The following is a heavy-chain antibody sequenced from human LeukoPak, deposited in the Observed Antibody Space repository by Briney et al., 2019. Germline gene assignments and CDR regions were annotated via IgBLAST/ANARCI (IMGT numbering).Heavy chain of an antibody. Sequence: ASVKVSCTASGYTFTGYYMHWVRQAPGQGLEWMGWINPNSGGTNYAQKFQGRVTMTRDTSISTAYMELSSLRSEDTAVYYCARGKSGRFNWFDPWGQGTLVTVSS. J-gene: IGHJ5*02. CDR2: INPNSGGT. D-gene: IGHD3-3*01. V-gene: IGHV1-2*02. CDR3: ARGKSGRFNWFDP. CDR1: GYTFTGYY.